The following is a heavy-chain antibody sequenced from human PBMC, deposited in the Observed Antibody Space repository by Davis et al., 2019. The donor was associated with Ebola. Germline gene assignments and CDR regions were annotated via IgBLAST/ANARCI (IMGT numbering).Heavy chain of an antibody. D-gene: IGHD6-13*01. CDR2: INHSGST. CDR1: GGSFSGYY. CDR3: ARRGSSSSTAGTHYYYYMDV. Sequence: PSETLSLTCAVYGGSFSGYYWSWIRQPPGKGPEWIGEINHSGSTNYNPSLKSRVTISVDTSKNQFSLKLSSVTAADTAVYYCARRGSSSSTAGTHYYYYMDVWGKGTTVTVSS. V-gene: IGHV4-34*01. J-gene: IGHJ6*03.